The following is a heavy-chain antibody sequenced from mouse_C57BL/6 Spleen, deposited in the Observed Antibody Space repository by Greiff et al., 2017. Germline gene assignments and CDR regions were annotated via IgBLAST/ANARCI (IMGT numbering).Heavy chain of an antibody. V-gene: IGHV1-81*01. Sequence: VQLQQSGAELARPGASVKLSCQASGYTFTSYGISWVKQRTGQGLEWIGEIYPRSGNTYYNEKLKGKATLTADKSSSTAYMELRSLTSEDSAVYVCARKVITTLVEGFAYWGQGTLVTVSA. D-gene: IGHD1-1*01. CDR3: ARKVITTLVEGFAY. J-gene: IGHJ3*01. CDR2: IYPRSGNT. CDR1: GYTFTSYG.